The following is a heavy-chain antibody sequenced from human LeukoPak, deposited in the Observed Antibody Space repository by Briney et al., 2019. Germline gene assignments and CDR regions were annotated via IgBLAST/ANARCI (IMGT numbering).Heavy chain of an antibody. J-gene: IGHJ4*02. Sequence: GGSLRLSCAASGFTVGFTVTNNYISWVRQAPGKGLEWVSNINLDGTTHYANSVKGRFTISRDNLKNTVYLQLNSLKPEDTAVYYCAREDILTGYHPPSDDYWGQGTLVTVSS. CDR2: INLDGTT. CDR3: AREDILTGYHPPSDDY. D-gene: IGHD3-9*01. CDR1: GFTVGFTVTNNY. V-gene: IGHV3-53*01.